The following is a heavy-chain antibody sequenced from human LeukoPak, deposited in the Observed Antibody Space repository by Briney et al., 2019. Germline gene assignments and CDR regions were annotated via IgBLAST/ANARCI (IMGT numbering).Heavy chain of an antibody. Sequence: GGSLRLSCAASAFTLTSYPRNWVPQAPGQGREWVSSISSSGRYIYYADSVKSRSTISRDNAKNSLYLQMNSLRAEDTAVYYCARVSQAGWDVWGKGTTVTVSS. J-gene: IGHJ6*04. CDR3: ARVSQAGWDV. CDR2: ISSSGRYI. V-gene: IGHV3-21*01. D-gene: IGHD6-19*01. CDR1: AFTLTSYP.